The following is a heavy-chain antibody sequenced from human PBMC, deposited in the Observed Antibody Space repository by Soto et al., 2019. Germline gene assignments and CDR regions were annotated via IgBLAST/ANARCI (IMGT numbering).Heavy chain of an antibody. CDR3: ARSAVVAAKRGWFDP. V-gene: IGHV3-74*01. D-gene: IGHD2-15*01. Sequence: HPGGSLRLSCAASGFPTSSHWMHWVRRAPGKGLVWVSRINADGSAINYADSVKGRFTISRDNAKNSLYLQMNSLRAEDTAVYYCARSAVVAAKRGWFDPWGQGTLVTVSS. J-gene: IGHJ5*02. CDR1: GFPTSSHW. CDR2: INADGSAI.